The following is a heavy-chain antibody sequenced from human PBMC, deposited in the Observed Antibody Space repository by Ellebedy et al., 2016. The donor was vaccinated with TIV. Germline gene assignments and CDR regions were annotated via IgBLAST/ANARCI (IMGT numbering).Heavy chain of an antibody. CDR2: INHSGST. CDR3: ARGQGTLQYFDWLGHYYYGMDV. Sequence: MPSETLSLTCAVYGGSFSGYYWSWIRQPPGKGLEWSGEINHSGSTNYNPSLKSRGTISVNTSKNQFSLKLSSVTPADTAVYYCARGQGTLQYFDWLGHYYYGMDVWGQGTTVTVSS. J-gene: IGHJ6*02. D-gene: IGHD3-9*01. CDR1: GGSFSGYY. V-gene: IGHV4-34*01.